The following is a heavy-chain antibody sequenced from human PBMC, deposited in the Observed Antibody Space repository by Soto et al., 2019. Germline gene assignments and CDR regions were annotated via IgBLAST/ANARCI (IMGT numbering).Heavy chain of an antibody. V-gene: IGHV5-51*01. D-gene: IGHD3-10*01. J-gene: IGHJ6*02. CDR2: IYPGDSDT. CDR1: GYSFTSYW. Sequence: GESLKISGNGSGYSFTSYWIGWVRQMPGKGLEWMGIIYPGDSDTRYSPSFQGQVTISADKSISTAYLQWSSLKASDTAMYYCARRGDYYGSGSYSYYYGMDVWGQGTTVTVSS. CDR3: ARRGDYYGSGSYSYYYGMDV.